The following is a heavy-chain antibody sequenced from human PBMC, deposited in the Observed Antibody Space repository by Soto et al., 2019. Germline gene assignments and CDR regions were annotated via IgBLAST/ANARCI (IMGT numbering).Heavy chain of an antibody. CDR3: AKDILSGYYIAFDY. V-gene: IGHV3-23*01. Sequence: PGGSLRLSCAASGFTLSDHYMTWVRQSPGRELEWVSTINGGGLSTYYADSVKGRFTISRDNSKSTLYLQMNNLRAEDTAVYYCAKDILSGYYIAFDYWGQGTLVTVSS. J-gene: IGHJ4*02. D-gene: IGHD3-9*01. CDR1: GFTLSDHY. CDR2: INGGGLST.